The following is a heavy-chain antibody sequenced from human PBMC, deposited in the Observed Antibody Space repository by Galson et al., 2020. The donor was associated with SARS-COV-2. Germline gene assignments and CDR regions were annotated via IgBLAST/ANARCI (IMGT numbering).Heavy chain of an antibody. D-gene: IGHD5-18*01. V-gene: IGHV4-39*07. CDR1: GGSITSSSFY. CDR2: IYYTGST. CDR3: ARGAGYRYGYIGC. J-gene: IGHJ4*02. Sequence: SETLSLTCTVSGGSITSSSFYWGWIRQSPGKGLEWIGSIYYTGSTYYNPSLKSRATVSADTSQSQFSLTLTSVTAADTAVYFCARGAGYRYGYIGCWGQGAPVTVSS.